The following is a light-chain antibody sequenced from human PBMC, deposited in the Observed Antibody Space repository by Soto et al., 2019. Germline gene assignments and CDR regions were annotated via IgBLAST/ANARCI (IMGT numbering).Light chain of an antibody. V-gene: IGKV3-20*01. CDR2: DVS. CDR3: QQYGSSGT. J-gene: IGKJ1*01. Sequence: EIVMTQSPGTLSVSPGERATLSCRAGQGVTTNFAWYQQKSGQSPRLLIYDVSIRATGVPARFSGTGSETDFTLTISRLEPEDFAVYYCQQYGSSGTFGQGTKVDI. CDR1: QGVTTN.